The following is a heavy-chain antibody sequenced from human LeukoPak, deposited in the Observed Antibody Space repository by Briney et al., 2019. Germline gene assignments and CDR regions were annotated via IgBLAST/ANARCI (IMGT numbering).Heavy chain of an antibody. V-gene: IGHV3-74*03. J-gene: IGHJ6*03. Sequence: GGSLRLSCAASGFTFSSYWMHWVRQAPGKGPVWLARINSDGFSISYADSVKGRFTISRDNSKNTLYLQMNSLRAEDTAVYYCAKDPPRRLLLGYYYYYMDVWGKGTTVTISS. CDR2: INSDGFSI. CDR3: AKDPPRRLLLGYYYYYMDV. CDR1: GFTFSSYW. D-gene: IGHD2-15*01.